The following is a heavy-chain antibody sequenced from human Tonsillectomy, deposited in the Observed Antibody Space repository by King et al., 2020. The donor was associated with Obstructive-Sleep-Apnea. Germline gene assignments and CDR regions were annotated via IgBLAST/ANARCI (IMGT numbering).Heavy chain of an antibody. V-gene: IGHV1-69*12. J-gene: IGHJ2*01. CDR1: GGTFSSYA. Sequence: QLVQSGAEVKKPGASVKVSCKASGGTFSSYAISWVRQAPGQGLEWMGGSIPSFGTVNYAQKFQGRVTITADEATSNAYMELSSLRSEDTAVYYCARRRYYYGSGGYLWYFDLWGRGTLVTVSS. CDR3: ARRRYYYGSGGYLWYFDL. D-gene: IGHD3-10*01. CDR2: SIPSFGTV.